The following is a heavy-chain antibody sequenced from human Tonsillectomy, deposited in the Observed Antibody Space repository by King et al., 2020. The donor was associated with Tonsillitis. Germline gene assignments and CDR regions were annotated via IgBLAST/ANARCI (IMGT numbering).Heavy chain of an antibody. Sequence: QLQESGPGVVKPAETLSLTCSVSGDSLSSTDHYWAWIRQPPGKGLEWIGDMYYCGTIFYNPSLQSRVTISGGTSENRFSLKLSSVTAADTAVYFCARYVSGTFDDWGQGALVTVSS. CDR1: GDSLSSTDHY. D-gene: IGHD1-26*01. CDR2: MYYCGTI. V-gene: IGHV4-39*01. J-gene: IGHJ4*02. CDR3: ARYVSGTFDD.